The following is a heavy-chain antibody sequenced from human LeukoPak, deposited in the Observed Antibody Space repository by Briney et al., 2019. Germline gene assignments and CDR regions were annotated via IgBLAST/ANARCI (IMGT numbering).Heavy chain of an antibody. Sequence: GGSLRLSCAASGFTFSRYWMHWVRQAPGKGPVWVSRINSDGRRTSYAGSVQGRFTSSRDNAKNTLYLQMNSLRAEDTAVYYCAGADRGDVFDIWGLGTMVTVSS. V-gene: IGHV3-74*01. CDR3: AGADRGDVFDI. CDR2: INSDGRRT. D-gene: IGHD2-15*01. J-gene: IGHJ3*02. CDR1: GFTFSRYW.